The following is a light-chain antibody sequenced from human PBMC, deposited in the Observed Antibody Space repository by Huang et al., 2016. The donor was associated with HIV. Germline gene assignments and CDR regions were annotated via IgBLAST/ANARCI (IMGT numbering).Light chain of an antibody. J-gene: IGKJ1*01. CDR1: QSVSSN. Sequence: EIVMTQSLATLSVSPGESATLSCRASQSVSSNLGWYQQKPVQAPRLLISSASTRATGIPARFSGSGSGTEFTLTISSLQSEDFAVYHCQQYNSWPGTFGQGTKVEIK. CDR2: SAS. CDR3: QQYNSWPGT. V-gene: IGKV3-15*01.